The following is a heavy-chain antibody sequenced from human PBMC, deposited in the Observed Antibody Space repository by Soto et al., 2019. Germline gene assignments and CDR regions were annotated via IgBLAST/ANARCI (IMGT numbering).Heavy chain of an antibody. CDR2: IWYDGSNK. J-gene: IGHJ3*02. CDR3: ARDGGYCSSTSCPGNAFDI. D-gene: IGHD2-2*01. Sequence: QVQLVESGGGVVQPGRSLRLSCAASGFTFSSYGMHWVRQAPGKGLEWVAVIWYDGSNKYYADSVKGRFTISRDNSKKTLYLQMNSLRAEDTAVYYCARDGGYCSSTSCPGNAFDIWGQGTMVTVSS. V-gene: IGHV3-33*01. CDR1: GFTFSSYG.